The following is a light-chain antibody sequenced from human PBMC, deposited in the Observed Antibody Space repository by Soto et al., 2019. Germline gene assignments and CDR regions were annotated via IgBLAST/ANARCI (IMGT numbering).Light chain of an antibody. CDR2: AAS. Sequence: IQMTQSQSSLPASVGDRLSITCRASQVITNDLGWYQQKPGKAPKRLIYAASTLQSGVPSRFSGSGSGTEFTLTISSLQPEDVATYYCLQLNTYPWPFGQGTKVDI. CDR1: QVITND. CDR3: LQLNTYPWP. J-gene: IGKJ1*01. V-gene: IGKV1-17*01.